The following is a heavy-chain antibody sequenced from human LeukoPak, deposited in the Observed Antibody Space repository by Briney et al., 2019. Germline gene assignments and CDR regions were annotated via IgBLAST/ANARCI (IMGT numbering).Heavy chain of an antibody. CDR3: AREDYGMDV. Sequence: SETLSLTCTVSGGSISSYYWSWLRQPPGKGLEWIGYIYYSGSTYYNPSLKSRVTISVDTSKNQFSLKLSSVTAADTAVYYCAREDYGMDVWGQGTTVTVSS. CDR2: IYYSGST. J-gene: IGHJ6*02. CDR1: GGSISSYY. V-gene: IGHV4-30-4*01.